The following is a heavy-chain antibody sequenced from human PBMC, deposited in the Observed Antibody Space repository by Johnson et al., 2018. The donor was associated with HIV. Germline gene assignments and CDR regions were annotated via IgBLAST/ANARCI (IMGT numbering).Heavy chain of an antibody. V-gene: IGHV3-30*04. CDR2: ISYDGSNK. D-gene: IGHD6-6*01. CDR1: GFTFSSYA. CDR3: ASGVTARAPLLI. Sequence: QVQLVESGGGVVQPGRSLRLSCAASGFTFSSYAMHWVRQAPGKWLEWVAVISYDGSNKYYADSVKGRFTISRYNSKNTLYLQMIILRPKDTAMYYCASGVTARAPLLIWGQGTMVTVSS. J-gene: IGHJ3*02.